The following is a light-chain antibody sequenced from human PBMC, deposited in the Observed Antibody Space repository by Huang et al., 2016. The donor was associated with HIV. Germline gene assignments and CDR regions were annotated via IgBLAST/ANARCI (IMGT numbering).Light chain of an antibody. CDR1: QSVVSGY. CDR2: GAS. J-gene: IGKJ1*01. CDR3: QHYGRSPTWT. Sequence: DIVLTQSPGTLSLSPGQRATLSFRASQSVVSGYLACYQHTPGQAPRLLSYGASSRSTGIPGRFSGRGSGTDLPIISRRLAPDAFDVYYCQHYGRSPTWTFGQGTKVDIK. V-gene: IGKV3-20*01.